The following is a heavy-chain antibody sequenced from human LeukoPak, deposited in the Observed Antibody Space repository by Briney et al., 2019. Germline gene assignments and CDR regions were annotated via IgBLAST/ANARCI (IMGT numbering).Heavy chain of an antibody. D-gene: IGHD4-17*01. CDR3: AKLSASTVSTARSYYGMDV. CDR1: GFIFSNYA. Sequence: PGGSLRLSCAASGFIFSNYAMNCVRQAPGKGLEWVSNISGTGSSTNYADSVKGRFTISRDNSKNTLYLQMNSLRAEDTAVYYCAKLSASTVSTARSYYGMDVWGQGTTVTVSS. CDR2: ISGTGSST. J-gene: IGHJ6*02. V-gene: IGHV3-23*01.